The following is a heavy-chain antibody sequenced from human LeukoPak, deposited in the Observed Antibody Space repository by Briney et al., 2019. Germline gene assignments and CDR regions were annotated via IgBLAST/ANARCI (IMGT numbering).Heavy chain of an antibody. D-gene: IGHD4-23*01. CDR3: ARADYGGNTAYYFDY. CDR1: GGSISSYY. J-gene: IGHJ4*02. Sequence: SETLSLTCTVSGGSISSYYWSWIRQPPGKGLEWIGYIYYSGSTNYNPSLKSRVTISVDTSKNQFSLKLSSVTAADTAVYHCARADYGGNTAYYFDYWGQGTLVTVSS. V-gene: IGHV4-59*12. CDR2: IYYSGST.